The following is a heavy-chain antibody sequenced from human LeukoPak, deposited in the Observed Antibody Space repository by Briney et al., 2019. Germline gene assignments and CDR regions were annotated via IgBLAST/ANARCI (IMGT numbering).Heavy chain of an antibody. Sequence: PGGSLRLSCVGSGFTFSSYAMSWVRQAPGKGLEWVSSISSNNNIYYADSVKGRFTISRDNAKNSLSLQMNSLRGEDTAVYCCGREDCNNVRCYGASDAWGQGTLVTVSS. J-gene: IGHJ5*02. CDR3: GREDCNNVRCYGASDA. CDR2: ISSNNNI. V-gene: IGHV3-69-1*01. CDR1: GFTFSSYA. D-gene: IGHD2-2*01.